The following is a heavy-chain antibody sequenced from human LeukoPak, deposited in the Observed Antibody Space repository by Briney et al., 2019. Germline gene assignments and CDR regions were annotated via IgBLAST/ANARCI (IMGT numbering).Heavy chain of an antibody. D-gene: IGHD6-6*01. V-gene: IGHV3-30-3*01. CDR2: ISYDGSNK. CDR1: GFTFSSYA. Sequence: PGRSLRLSCAASGFTFSSYAMHWVRQAPGKGLEWVAVISYDGSNKYYADSVKGRFTISRDNSKNTLYLQMNSLRAEDTAVYYCARDLLDGGSSPIPAPYGMDVWGQGTTVTVS. J-gene: IGHJ6*02. CDR3: ARDLLDGGSSPIPAPYGMDV.